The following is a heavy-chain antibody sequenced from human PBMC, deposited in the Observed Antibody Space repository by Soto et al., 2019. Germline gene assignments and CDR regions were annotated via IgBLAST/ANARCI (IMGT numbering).Heavy chain of an antibody. CDR2: ITYDGSDT. J-gene: IGHJ4*02. CDR3: AKGSVFEYSFGQHGFDS. D-gene: IGHD4-4*01. CDR1: GFSFSSYG. Sequence: QEQLVESGGGVVQPGTSLRLSCGASGFSFSSYGMHWVRQAPGKGLEWVAFITYDGSDTYYVDSVKGRFTVSRHNSKNTLYLQMNSLKPEDTSIYYCAKGSVFEYSFGQHGFDSWGQGTLVTVSS. V-gene: IGHV3-30*18.